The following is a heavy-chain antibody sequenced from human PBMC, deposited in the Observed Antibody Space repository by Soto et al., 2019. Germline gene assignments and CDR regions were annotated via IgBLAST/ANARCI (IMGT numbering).Heavy chain of an antibody. CDR3: ARLVRGVIPYYYGMDV. V-gene: IGHV4-34*01. J-gene: IGHJ6*02. D-gene: IGHD3-10*01. Sequence: SSETLSLTCAVYGGSLSGYYWSWIRQPPGKGLEWIGEINHSGSTNYNPSLKSRVTISVDTSKNQFSLKLSSVTAADTAVYYCARLVRGVIPYYYGMDVWGQGTTVTVSS. CDR2: INHSGST. CDR1: GGSLSGYY.